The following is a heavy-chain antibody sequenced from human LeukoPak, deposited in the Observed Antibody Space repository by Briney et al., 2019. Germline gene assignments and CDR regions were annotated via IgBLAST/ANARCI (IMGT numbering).Heavy chain of an antibody. CDR1: GYTFTSYD. CDR2: MNPNSGHT. J-gene: IGHJ4*02. D-gene: IGHD1-14*01. V-gene: IGHV1-8*03. CDR3: AKHYQTTFDY. Sequence: ASVKVSCKASGYTFTSYDINWVRQATGQEPEWVGWMNPNSGHTSYAQKFQGRVTFTWDTAISTAYMELSSLRSEDAAVYYCAKHYQTTFDYWGQGTLVIVSS.